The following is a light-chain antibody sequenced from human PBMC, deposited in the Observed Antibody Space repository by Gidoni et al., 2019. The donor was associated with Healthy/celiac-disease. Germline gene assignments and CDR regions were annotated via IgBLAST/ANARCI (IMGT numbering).Light chain of an antibody. CDR1: QSVLYSSNHKNY. CDR3: QQYYSTPLT. CDR2: WAS. Sequence: DIVMTQSPDSLAVSLGERATINCQSSQSVLYSSNHKNYLAWYQQKPGQPPKLLIYWASTRESGVPDRFSGSGSGTAFTLTISSLQAEDVAVYYCQQYYSTPLTFGGGTKVEIK. V-gene: IGKV4-1*01. J-gene: IGKJ4*01.